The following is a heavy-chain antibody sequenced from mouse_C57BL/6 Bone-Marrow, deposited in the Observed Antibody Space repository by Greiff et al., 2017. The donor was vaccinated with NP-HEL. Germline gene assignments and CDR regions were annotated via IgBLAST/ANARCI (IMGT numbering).Heavy chain of an antibody. V-gene: IGHV2-2*01. CDR2: IWSGGST. D-gene: IGHD1-1*01. Sequence: VKVVESGPGLVQPSQSLSITCTVSGFSLTSYGVHWVRQSPGKGLEWLGVIWSGGSTDYNAAFISRLSISKDNSKSQVFLKMNSLQADDTAIYYCARRHYGSSGGYFDVWGTGTTVTVSS. J-gene: IGHJ1*03. CDR1: GFSLTSYG. CDR3: ARRHYGSSGGYFDV.